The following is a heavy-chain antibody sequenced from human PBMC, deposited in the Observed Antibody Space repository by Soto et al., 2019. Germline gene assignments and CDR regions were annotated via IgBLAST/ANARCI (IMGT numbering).Heavy chain of an antibody. CDR3: AGRWGTTFVY. Sequence: QVQLQESGPGLVKPSETLSLTCTVSGGSISSYYWSWIRQPPGKGLEWIGYIYYSGSTNYNPSLKSRLTATADASKHQCAQELRSVTAAPPAVYYCAGRWGTTFVYWGQGTLVTVSS. J-gene: IGHJ4*02. V-gene: IGHV4-59*08. D-gene: IGHD3-16*01. CDR1: GGSISSYY. CDR2: IYYSGST.